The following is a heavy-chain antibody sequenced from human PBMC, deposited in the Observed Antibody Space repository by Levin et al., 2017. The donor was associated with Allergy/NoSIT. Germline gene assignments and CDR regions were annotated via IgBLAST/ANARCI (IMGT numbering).Heavy chain of an antibody. CDR2: ISYSGST. V-gene: IGHV4-61*01. CDR1: AGSVSSASYY. CDR3: ARSHDSTGFFN. J-gene: IGHJ4*02. Sequence: KPSETLSLTCTVSAGSVSSASYYWSWVRQPPGKGLEWIGYISYSGSTNYNPSLKSRVTISVDTSKNQFSLELSSVTAADTAVYYCARSHDSTGFFNWGQGTLVTVSS. D-gene: IGHD3-22*01.